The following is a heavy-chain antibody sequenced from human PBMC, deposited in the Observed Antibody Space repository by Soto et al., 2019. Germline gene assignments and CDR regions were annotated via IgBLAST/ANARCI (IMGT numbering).Heavy chain of an antibody. D-gene: IGHD4-17*01. CDR2: ISGSGGST. V-gene: IGHV3-23*01. CDR3: AKVYGDYGGGFDY. CDR1: GFTFSSYA. J-gene: IGHJ4*02. Sequence: EVQLLESGGGLVQPGGSLRLSCSASGFTFSSYAMSWVHQAPGKGLEWVSAISGSGGSTYYADSVKGLFTISRDNSKNTLYLQMNSLRAEDTAVYYCAKVYGDYGGGFDYWGQGTLVTVSS.